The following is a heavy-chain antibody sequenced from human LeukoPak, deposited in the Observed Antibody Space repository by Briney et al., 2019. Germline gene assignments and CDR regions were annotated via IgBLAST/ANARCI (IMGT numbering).Heavy chain of an antibody. CDR1: GGSISSYY. D-gene: IGHD3/OR15-3a*01. Sequence: PPETLSLTCTVSGGSISSYYWSWIRQPPGKGLEWIGYIYYSGSTNYNPSLKSRVTISVDTSKNQFSLKLSSVTAADTAVYYCARFGLAEPGGIDYWGQGTLVTVSS. CDR3: ARFGLAEPGGIDY. J-gene: IGHJ4*02. CDR2: IYYSGST. V-gene: IGHV4-59*08.